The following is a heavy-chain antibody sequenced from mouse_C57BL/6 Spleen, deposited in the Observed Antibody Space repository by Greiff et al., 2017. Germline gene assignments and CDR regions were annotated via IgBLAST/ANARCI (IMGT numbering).Heavy chain of an antibody. CDR1: GYTFTSYW. J-gene: IGHJ4*01. CDR2: INPSSGYT. V-gene: IGHV1-7*01. CDR3: ARGGYSNYDAMDY. D-gene: IGHD2-5*01. Sequence: VQLLESGAELAQPGASVKLSCKASGYTFTSYWMHWVKQRPGQGLEWIGYINPSSGYTKYNQKFKDKATLTADKSSSTSYMQLSSLTYEDSAVYYCARGGYSNYDAMDYWGQGTSVTVSS.